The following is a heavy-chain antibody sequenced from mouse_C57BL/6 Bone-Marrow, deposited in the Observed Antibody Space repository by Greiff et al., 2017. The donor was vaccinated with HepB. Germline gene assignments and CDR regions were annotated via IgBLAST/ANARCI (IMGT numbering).Heavy chain of an antibody. CDR2: ISYDGSN. V-gene: IGHV3-6*01. CDR3: ARDGYGSRDYFDY. J-gene: IGHJ2*01. Sequence: EVQVVESGPGLVKPSQSLSLTCSVTGYSITSGYYWNWIRQFPGNKLEWMGYISYDGSNNYNPSLKNRISITRDTSKNQFFLKLNSVTTEDTATYYCARDGYGSRDYFDYWGQGTTLTVSS. D-gene: IGHD1-1*01. CDR1: GYSITSGYY.